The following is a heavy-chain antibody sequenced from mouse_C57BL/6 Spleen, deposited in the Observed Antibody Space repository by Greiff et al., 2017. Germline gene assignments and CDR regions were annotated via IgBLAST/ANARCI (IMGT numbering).Heavy chain of an antibody. CDR2: IDPSDSYT. CDR3: ARGEYGNYRYAMDY. CDR1: GYTFTSYW. D-gene: IGHD2-1*01. Sequence: VQLQQPGAELVMPGASVKLSCKASGYTFTSYWMHWVKQRPGQGLEWIGEIDPSDSYTNYNQKFKGKSTLTVDKSSSTAYMQLSSLTSEDSAVXYCARGEYGNYRYAMDYWGQGTSVTVSS. V-gene: IGHV1-69*01. J-gene: IGHJ4*01.